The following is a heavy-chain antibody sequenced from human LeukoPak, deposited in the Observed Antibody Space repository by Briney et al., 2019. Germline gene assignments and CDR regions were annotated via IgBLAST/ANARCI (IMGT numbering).Heavy chain of an antibody. V-gene: IGHV2-5*02. Sequence: SGPTLVNPTQTLTLTCTFSGFSLSTSGVGVGWIRQPPGKALEWLASIYGDDDKRYSPFLKTRLTITKDTSKNQVVLTMTNMDPVDTATYYCTHSPYYYYAIDVWGLGTTVTVSS. CDR2: IYGDDDK. CDR1: GFSLSTSGVG. CDR3: THSPYYYYAIDV. J-gene: IGHJ6*02.